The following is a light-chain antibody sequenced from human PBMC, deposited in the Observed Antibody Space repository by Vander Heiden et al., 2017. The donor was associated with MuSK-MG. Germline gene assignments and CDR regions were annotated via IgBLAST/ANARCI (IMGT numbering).Light chain of an antibody. J-gene: IGKJ3*01. CDR3: QQYGSSFT. V-gene: IGKV3-20*01. CDR1: QSVSSSY. CDR2: GAS. Sequence: EIVLTQSPGTLSLSPGERATRSCRASQSVSSSYLAWYQQKPGQAPRLLIYGASSRATGIPDRFSGSGSGTDFTLTISRLEPEDFAVYYWQQYGSSFTFGHGTKVDIK.